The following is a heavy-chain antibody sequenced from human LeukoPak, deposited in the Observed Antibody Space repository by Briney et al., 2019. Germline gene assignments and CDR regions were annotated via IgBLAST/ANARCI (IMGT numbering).Heavy chain of an antibody. J-gene: IGHJ4*02. V-gene: IGHV4-34*01. CDR2: INHSGST. Sequence: SETLSLTCAVYGGSFSAYYWSWIRQPPGKGLEWIGEINHSGSTNYNPSLKSRVTISVDTSKNQFSLKLSSVTAADTAVYYCARATYGSGSYPYYWGQGTLVTVSS. CDR1: GGSFSAYY. CDR3: ARATYGSGSYPYY. D-gene: IGHD3-10*01.